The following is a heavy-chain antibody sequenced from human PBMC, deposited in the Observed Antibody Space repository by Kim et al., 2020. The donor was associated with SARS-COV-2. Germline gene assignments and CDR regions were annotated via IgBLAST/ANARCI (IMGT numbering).Heavy chain of an antibody. CDR3: ASDRIGGYSYND. Sequence: ASVKVSCKASGYTFTSYAMHWVRQAPGQRLEWMGWINAGNGNTKYSQKFQGRVTITRDTSASTAYMELSSLRSEDTAVYYCASDRIGGYSYNDWGQGTLVTVSS. J-gene: IGHJ4*02. CDR2: INAGNGNT. CDR1: GYTFTSYA. V-gene: IGHV1-3*01. D-gene: IGHD5-18*01.